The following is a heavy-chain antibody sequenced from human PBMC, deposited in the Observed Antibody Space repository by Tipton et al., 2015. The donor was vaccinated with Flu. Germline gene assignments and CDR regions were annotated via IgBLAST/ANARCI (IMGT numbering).Heavy chain of an antibody. D-gene: IGHD3-10*01. Sequence: TLSLTCTVSGGSISSGSYYWSWIRQPAGKGLEWIGRVYTSGSTNYNPSLKSRVTMSVDTSKNQFSLKLSSVTAADTAVYYCARSTYYYGSGSADYWGQGTLVTVSS. J-gene: IGHJ4*02. V-gene: IGHV4-61*02. CDR2: VYTSGST. CDR1: GGSISSGSYY. CDR3: ARSTYYYGSGSADY.